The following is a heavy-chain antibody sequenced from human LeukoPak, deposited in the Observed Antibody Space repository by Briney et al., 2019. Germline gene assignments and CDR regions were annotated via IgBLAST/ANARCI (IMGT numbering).Heavy chain of an antibody. D-gene: IGHD2-2*02. CDR2: IRYDGSNK. CDR1: GFSFSNYG. V-gene: IGHV3-30*02. J-gene: IGHJ6*03. CDR3: AKGSTAVPAAIDLDYYYYYLDV. Sequence: QSGGSLRLSCATSGFSFSNYGMHWVRQAPGKGLEWVAFIRYDGSNKYFADSVKDRFTISRDNSKNTLYLQMNSLRAEDTAVYYCAKGSTAVPAAIDLDYYYYYLDVWGKGTTVTVSS.